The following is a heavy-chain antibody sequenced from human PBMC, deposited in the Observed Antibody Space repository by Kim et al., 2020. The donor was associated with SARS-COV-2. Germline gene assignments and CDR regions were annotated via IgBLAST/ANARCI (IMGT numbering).Heavy chain of an antibody. D-gene: IGHD1-26*01. CDR1: GFTFSNAW. Sequence: GGSLRLSCAASGFTFSNAWMSWVRQAPGKGLEWVGRIKSKTDGGTTDYAAPVKGRFTISRDDSKNTPYLQMNSLKTEDTAVYYCTTDQPSGSYFAPDYYYYGMDVWGQGTTVTVSS. CDR2: IKSKTDGGTT. V-gene: IGHV3-15*01. J-gene: IGHJ6*02. CDR3: TTDQPSGSYFAPDYYYYGMDV.